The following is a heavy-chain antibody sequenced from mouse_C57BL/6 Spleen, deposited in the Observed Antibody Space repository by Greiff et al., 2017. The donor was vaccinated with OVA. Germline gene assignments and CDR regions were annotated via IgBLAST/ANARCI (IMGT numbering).Heavy chain of an antibody. J-gene: IGHJ4*01. D-gene: IGHD2-5*01. CDR2: IHPNSGST. CDR1: GYTFTSYW. Sequence: VQLQQPGAELVKPGASVKLSCKASGYTFTSYWMHWVKQRPGQGLEWIGMIHPNSGSTNYNEKFKSKATLTVDKSSSTAYMQLSSLTSEDSAVYYCARTKHSNYEGDYAMDYWGQGTSVTVSS. V-gene: IGHV1-64*01. CDR3: ARTKHSNYEGDYAMDY.